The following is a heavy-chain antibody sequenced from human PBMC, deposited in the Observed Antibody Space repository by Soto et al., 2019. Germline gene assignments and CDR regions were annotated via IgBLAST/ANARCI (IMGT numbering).Heavy chain of an antibody. CDR1: GYTFTSYD. Sequence: QVQLVQSGAEVKKPGASVKVSCKASGYTFTSYDINWVRQATGQGLEWMGWMNPNSGNTGYAQKSRGRVAMTRNTSRRTGYMELSSLRSEDTAVYYGARGGPSIAGAGPDDYWGQGTLVTVSS. J-gene: IGHJ4*02. CDR2: MNPNSGNT. D-gene: IGHD6-19*01. V-gene: IGHV1-8*01. CDR3: ARGGPSIAGAGPDDY.